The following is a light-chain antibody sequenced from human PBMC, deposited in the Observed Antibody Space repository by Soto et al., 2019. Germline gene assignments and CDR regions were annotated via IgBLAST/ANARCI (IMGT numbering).Light chain of an antibody. Sequence: QSVLTQPASVSGSPGQSITISCTGTSSDVGGYNYVSWFQQHPDKAPKLMIYEVSNRPSGVSNRFSGSKSGNTASLTISGLQAEDEADYYCTSYTSSSTWLFGGGTKLTVL. J-gene: IGLJ3*02. V-gene: IGLV2-14*01. CDR3: TSYTSSSTWL. CDR2: EVS. CDR1: SSDVGGYNY.